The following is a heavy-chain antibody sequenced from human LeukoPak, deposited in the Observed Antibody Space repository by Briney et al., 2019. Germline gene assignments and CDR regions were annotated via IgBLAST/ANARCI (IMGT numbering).Heavy chain of an antibody. CDR1: GGTFSSYA. Sequence: ASVKVSCKASGGTFSSYAISWVRQAPGQGLEWMGRIIPILGIANYAQKFQGRVTITADKSTGTAYMELSSLRSEDTAVYYCARASLGVSSWPDYWGQGTLVTVSS. D-gene: IGHD6-13*01. CDR3: ARASLGVSSWPDY. CDR2: IIPILGIA. V-gene: IGHV1-69*04. J-gene: IGHJ4*02.